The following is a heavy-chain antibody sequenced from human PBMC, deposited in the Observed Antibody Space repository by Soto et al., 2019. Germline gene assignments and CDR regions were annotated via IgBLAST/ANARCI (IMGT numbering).Heavy chain of an antibody. CDR1: GFTFSSYW. CDR3: ARDPSYSTGPFDC. CDR2: IKSDGSSI. V-gene: IGHV3-74*01. J-gene: IGHJ4*02. D-gene: IGHD2-8*02. Sequence: EVQLVESGGGLVQPGGSLRLSCAASGFTFSSYWMHWVRQAPGEGLVWVSRIKSDGSSITYADSVKGRFTISRDNAKNTLYLQMNSLRAEDTAVYYCARDPSYSTGPFDCWGQGTLVTVSS.